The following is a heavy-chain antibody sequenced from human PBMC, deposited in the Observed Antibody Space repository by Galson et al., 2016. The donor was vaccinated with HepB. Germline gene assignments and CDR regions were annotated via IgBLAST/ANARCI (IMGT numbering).Heavy chain of an antibody. CDR3: AIGTVYYDSSAYYKPFSPYYFDY. D-gene: IGHD3-22*01. Sequence: SETLSLTCAVYGGSFSGYYWTWIRQPPGKGLEWIGEINHSGSTYSNPSLKSRVTISVDTSKNQFSLKLRSVTAADTAVYFCAIGTVYYDSSAYYKPFSPYYFDYWGQGTLVTVSS. V-gene: IGHV4-34*01. J-gene: IGHJ4*02. CDR1: GGSFSGYY. CDR2: INHSGST.